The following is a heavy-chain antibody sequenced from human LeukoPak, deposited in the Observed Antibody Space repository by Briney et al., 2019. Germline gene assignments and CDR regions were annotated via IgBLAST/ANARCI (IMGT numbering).Heavy chain of an antibody. D-gene: IGHD6-6*01. CDR2: IYYSGST. CDR1: GGSISSYY. V-gene: IGHV4-59*01. Sequence: PSETLSLTCTVSGGSISSYYWSWIRQPPGKGLEWIGYIYYSGSTNYNPSLKSRVTISVDTSKNQFSLKLSSVTAADTAVYYCARAVAARPGFVDYWGQGTLATVSS. J-gene: IGHJ4*02. CDR3: ARAVAARPGFVDY.